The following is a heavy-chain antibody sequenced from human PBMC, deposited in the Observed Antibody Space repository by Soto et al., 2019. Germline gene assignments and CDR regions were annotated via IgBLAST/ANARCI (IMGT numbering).Heavy chain of an antibody. V-gene: IGHV6-1*01. J-gene: IGHJ5*01. Sequence: SQSLSLTYAISGDSVSSSSVTWNWIRQSPSRGLEWLGRTYYRSKWYNDYAESVKSRITINPDTSKNQFSLHLNSVTPEDTAVNYCVRLIGNSWLDFWGQGTLVTVS. CDR3: VRLIGNSWLDF. CDR2: TYYRSKWYN. D-gene: IGHD1-26*01. CDR1: GDSVSSSSVT.